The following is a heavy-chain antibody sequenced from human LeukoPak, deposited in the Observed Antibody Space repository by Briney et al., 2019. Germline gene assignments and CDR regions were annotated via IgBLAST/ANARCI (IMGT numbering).Heavy chain of an antibody. V-gene: IGHV3-30-3*01. D-gene: IGHD5-18*01. CDR2: ISYDGSNK. CDR1: GFTFSSYA. J-gene: IGHJ6*02. Sequence: GGPLRLSCAASGFTFSSYAMHWVRQAPGKGLEWVAVISYDGSNKYYADSVKGRFTISRDNSKNTLYLQMNSLRAEDTAVYYCARGQVDTDRLPYYYYGMDVWGQGTTVTVSS. CDR3: ARGQVDTDRLPYYYYGMDV.